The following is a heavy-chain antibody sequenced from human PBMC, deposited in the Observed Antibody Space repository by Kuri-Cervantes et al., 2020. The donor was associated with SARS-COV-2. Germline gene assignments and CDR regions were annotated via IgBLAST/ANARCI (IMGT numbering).Heavy chain of an antibody. D-gene: IGHD7-27*01. V-gene: IGHV3-74*01. CDR3: VRDRTTWD. CDR2: VKGGERDA. J-gene: IGHJ4*02. CDR1: GFTFTNYW. Sequence: ASGFTFTNYWMHWVRRAPGKGPVWVSRVKGGERDAYYADSVKDRLTISSDSAKNMVYLEMDSLRAEDTAVYYCVRDRTTWDWGQGTLVTVSS.